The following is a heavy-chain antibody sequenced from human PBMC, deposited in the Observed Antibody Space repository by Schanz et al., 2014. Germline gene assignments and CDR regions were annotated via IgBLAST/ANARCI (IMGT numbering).Heavy chain of an antibody. CDR2: VCYDGSKK. Sequence: LVESGGGVVQPGRSLRLSCAASGFTFSSYGMHWVRQVPGKGLEWVAVVCYDGSKKYYADSVKGRFTTSRDNSKNTMYLQMNSLRAEDTAVYYCAKGQLLSYYFDYWGQGTLVTVS. V-gene: IGHV3-33*06. J-gene: IGHJ4*02. CDR1: GFTFSSYG. D-gene: IGHD2-21*01. CDR3: AKGQLLSYYFDY.